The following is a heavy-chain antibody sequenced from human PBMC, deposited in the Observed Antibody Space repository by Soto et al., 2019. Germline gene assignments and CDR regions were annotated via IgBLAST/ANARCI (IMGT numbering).Heavy chain of an antibody. D-gene: IGHD3-10*01. CDR3: APLITTSGGIAY. CDR1: GFDFSNYA. Sequence: GGSLRLSCAASGFDFSNYAISWVRQAPGKGLEWVSTVSVTGSVTYYADSVKGRFTISRDNSKNTLYLQMNGLRAEDTAVYFCAPLITTSGGIAYWGQGTLVTVSS. V-gene: IGHV3-23*01. CDR2: VSVTGSVT. J-gene: IGHJ4*02.